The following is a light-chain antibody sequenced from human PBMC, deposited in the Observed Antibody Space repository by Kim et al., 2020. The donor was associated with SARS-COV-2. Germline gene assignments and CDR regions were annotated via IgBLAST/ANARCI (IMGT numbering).Light chain of an antibody. CDR2: LGS. CDR1: QSRLHSNGYNY. J-gene: IGKJ1*01. V-gene: IGKV2-28*01. CDR3: MQALQTPLT. Sequence: PATIPGKSSQSRLHSNGYNYWDWYRLKPGQAPQLLFYLGSNRDSGVPDRFSGGGSGTDFTLKMSRVEAEDVGVDYCMQALQTPLTFGQGTKVDIK.